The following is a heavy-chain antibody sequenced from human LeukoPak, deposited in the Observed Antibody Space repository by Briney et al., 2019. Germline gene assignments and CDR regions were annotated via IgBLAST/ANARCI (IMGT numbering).Heavy chain of an antibody. CDR3: ATLGSSSYKFLDY. V-gene: IGHV5-51*01. CDR2: IYPGDSDT. J-gene: IGHJ4*02. D-gene: IGHD2-2*02. Sequence: GESLKISCNGSGYXFTSYWIGWVRQMPGKGLEWMGIIYPGDSDTRYSPSFQGQVTISADRSISTAYLHWSSLKASDTAMYYCATLGSSSYKFLDYWGQGTLVTVSS. CDR1: GYXFTSYW.